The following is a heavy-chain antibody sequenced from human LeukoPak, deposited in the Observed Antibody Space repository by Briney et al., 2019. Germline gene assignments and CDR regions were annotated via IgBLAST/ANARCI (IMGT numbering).Heavy chain of an antibody. CDR1: GGSISSSY. Sequence: SETLSLTCTVSGGSISSSYWSWIRQPAGKGLEWIGRIYSSGSTNYNPSLKSRVTMSVDTSKNQFSLKLSSVTAADTAVYYCARDLLEWLPLHAFDIWGQGTMVTVSS. CDR2: IYSSGST. J-gene: IGHJ3*02. V-gene: IGHV4-4*07. D-gene: IGHD3-3*01. CDR3: ARDLLEWLPLHAFDI.